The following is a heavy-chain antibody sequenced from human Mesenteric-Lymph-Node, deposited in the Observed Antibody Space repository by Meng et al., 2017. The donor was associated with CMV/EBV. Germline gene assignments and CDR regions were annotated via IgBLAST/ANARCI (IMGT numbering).Heavy chain of an antibody. CDR3: TRSLGGGYYRFDY. V-gene: IGHV3-7*03. J-gene: IGHJ4*02. Sequence: GGSLRLSCVASGITFSSNWMTWVRQAPGKGLEWVANIKEDGSEKYYVDSVKGRFTISRDNAKKSLYLQMNSLKTEDTAVYYCTRSLGGGYYRFDYWGQGTLVTVSS. D-gene: IGHD3-22*01. CDR1: GITFSSNW. CDR2: IKEDGSEK.